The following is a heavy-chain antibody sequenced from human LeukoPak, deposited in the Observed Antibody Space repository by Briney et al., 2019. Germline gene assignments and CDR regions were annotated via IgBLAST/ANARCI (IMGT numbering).Heavy chain of an antibody. Sequence: SETLSLTCTVTGGSISSSSYYWGWIRQPPGKGLEWIGSIYYGGSTYYNASLKSRVTISVDTSKNQFSLKLSSVTAADTAVYYCVRKGDGYNSGYFDLWGRGTLVTVSS. CDR2: IYYGGST. CDR1: GGSISSSSYY. CDR3: VRKGDGYNSGYFDL. D-gene: IGHD5-24*01. V-gene: IGHV4-39*01. J-gene: IGHJ2*01.